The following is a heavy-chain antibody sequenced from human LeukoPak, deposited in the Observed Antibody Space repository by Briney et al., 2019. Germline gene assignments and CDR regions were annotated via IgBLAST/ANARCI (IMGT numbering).Heavy chain of an antibody. CDR2: ISSSSYI. Sequence: GGSLRLSCAASGFTFSSYSMNWVRQAPGKGLEWVSSISSSSYIYYADSVKGRFTISRDNAKNSLYLQMNSLRAEDTAVYYCARGTKRGLGAFDIWGQGTMVTVSS. D-gene: IGHD3-10*01. J-gene: IGHJ3*02. CDR1: GFTFSSYS. V-gene: IGHV3-21*01. CDR3: ARGTKRGLGAFDI.